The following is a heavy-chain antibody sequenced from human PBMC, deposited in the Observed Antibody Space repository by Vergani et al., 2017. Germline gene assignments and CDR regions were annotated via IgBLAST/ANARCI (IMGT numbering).Heavy chain of an antibody. CDR1: GFIFNYYG. CDR3: AKGHSGPIGSPHDYYLDY. Sequence: QVHLLESGGGVVQPGGSLRLSCAASGFIFNYYGINWVRQAPGKGLEWVSFIRSDGGSEMYADSVRGRCTISTDNSKNTVSLEMLSLRTEDTAVYYCAKGHSGPIGSPHDYYLDYWGQGTLVTVSS. V-gene: IGHV3-30*02. D-gene: IGHD1-26*01. J-gene: IGHJ4*02. CDR2: IRSDGGSE.